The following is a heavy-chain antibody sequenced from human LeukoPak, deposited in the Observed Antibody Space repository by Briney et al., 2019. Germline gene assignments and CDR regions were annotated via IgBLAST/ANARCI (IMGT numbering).Heavy chain of an antibody. J-gene: IGHJ3*02. CDR1: GGTFSSYA. Sequence: ASVKVSCKASGGTFSSYAISWVRQAPGQGLESMGIMNPSGGSTSYAQKFQGRVTMTRDTSTSTVYMELSSLRSEDTAVYYCARGGATYYDFWSGAFDIWGQGTMVTVSS. CDR3: ARGGATYYDFWSGAFDI. CDR2: MNPSGGST. D-gene: IGHD3-3*01. V-gene: IGHV1-46*03.